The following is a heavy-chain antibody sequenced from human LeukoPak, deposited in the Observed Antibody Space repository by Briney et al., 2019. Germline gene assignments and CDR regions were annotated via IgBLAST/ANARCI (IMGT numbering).Heavy chain of an antibody. Sequence: GGSLRLSCAASGFTFSSYGMHWVRQAPGKGLEWVAFIRYDGSDKYYADSVKGRFTISRDNSKNTLYLQMNSLRAEDTAVYYCALYYYDSSGYPYFDYWGQGTLVTASS. CDR3: ALYYYDSSGYPYFDY. J-gene: IGHJ4*02. V-gene: IGHV3-30*02. D-gene: IGHD3-22*01. CDR2: IRYDGSDK. CDR1: GFTFSSYG.